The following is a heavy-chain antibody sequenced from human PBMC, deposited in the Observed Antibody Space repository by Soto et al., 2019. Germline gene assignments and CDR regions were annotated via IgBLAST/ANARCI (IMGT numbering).Heavy chain of an antibody. D-gene: IGHD6-19*01. J-gene: IGHJ6*02. CDR1: GYSFTSYW. Sequence: GESLKISCKGSGYSFTSYWIGWVRQMPGKGLEWMGIIYPGDSDTRYSPSFQGQVTISADKSISTAYLQWSSLKASDTAMYYCAGPHEAGEYYYVVDVSARGTADTVAS. CDR2: IYPGDSDT. V-gene: IGHV5-51*01. CDR3: AGPHEAGEYYYVVDV.